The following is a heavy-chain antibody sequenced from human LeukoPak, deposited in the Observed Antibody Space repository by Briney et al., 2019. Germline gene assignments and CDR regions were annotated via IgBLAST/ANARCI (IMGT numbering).Heavy chain of an antibody. J-gene: IGHJ4*02. Sequence: PSETLSLTCTVSGGSISSHYWSWIRQPPGKGLEWIGYIYYSGSTNYNPSLKSRVTISVDTSKNQFSLKLSSVTAADTAVYYRARVVWGAPDYWGQGTLVTVSS. CDR3: ARVVWGAPDY. D-gene: IGHD1-26*01. CDR1: GGSISSHY. CDR2: IYYSGST. V-gene: IGHV4-59*11.